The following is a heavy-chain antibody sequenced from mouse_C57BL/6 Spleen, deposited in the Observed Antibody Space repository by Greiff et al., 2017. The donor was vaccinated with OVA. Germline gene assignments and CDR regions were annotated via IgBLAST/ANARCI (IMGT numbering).Heavy chain of an antibody. Sequence: QVQLQQSGTELVKPGASVKLSCKASGYTFTSYWMHWVKQRPGQGLEWLGNINPSNGGTNYNEKFKSKATLTVDKSSSTAYMQLSSLTSEDSAVYYCARDPSYGSTYWYFDVWGTGTTVTVSS. CDR3: ARDPSYGSTYWYFDV. CDR2: INPSNGGT. CDR1: GYTFTSYW. D-gene: IGHD1-1*01. V-gene: IGHV1-53*01. J-gene: IGHJ1*03.